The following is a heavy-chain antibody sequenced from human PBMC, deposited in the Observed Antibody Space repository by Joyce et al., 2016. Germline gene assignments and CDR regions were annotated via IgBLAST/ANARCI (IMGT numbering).Heavy chain of an antibody. Sequence: EVQLVESGGGLVKPGGSLRLSCAASRFTFSSYSMSWVRQAPGTGLEWGSSLSSSISYIKYTDSVKGRFTISRDNAKNSLYLQMNSLRVEDTAVYYCARSSYTNGIFDYWGQGTLVTVSS. D-gene: IGHD2-8*01. CDR2: LSSSISYI. CDR1: RFTFSSYS. CDR3: ARSSYTNGIFDY. V-gene: IGHV3-21*01. J-gene: IGHJ4*02.